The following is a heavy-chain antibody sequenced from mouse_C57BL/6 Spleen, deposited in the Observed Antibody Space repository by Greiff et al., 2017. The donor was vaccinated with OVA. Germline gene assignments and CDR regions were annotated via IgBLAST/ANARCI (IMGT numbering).Heavy chain of an antibody. CDR1: GYTFTDYE. J-gene: IGHJ1*03. V-gene: IGHV1-15*01. CDR3: TRSGGSSPTKYFDV. D-gene: IGHD1-1*01. CDR2: IDPETGGT. Sequence: VQLQESGAELVRPGASVTLSCKASGYTFTDYEMHWVKQTPVHGLEWIGAIDPETGGTAYNQKFKGKAILTADKSSSTAYMELRSLTSEDSAVYYCTRSGGSSPTKYFDVWGTGTTVTVSS.